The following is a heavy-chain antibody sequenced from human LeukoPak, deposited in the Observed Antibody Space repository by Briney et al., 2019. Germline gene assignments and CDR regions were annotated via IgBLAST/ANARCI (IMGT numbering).Heavy chain of an antibody. D-gene: IGHD2-2*01. CDR3: ARFLIVVVPAAINGMDA. CDR2: IIPIFGTA. Sequence: GASVKVSCKASGGTFSSYAINWVRQAPGQGLEWTGGIIPIFGTANYAQKFQGRVTITADESTSTAYMELSSLRSEDTAVYYCARFLIVVVPAAINGMDAWGQGTTVTVSS. J-gene: IGHJ6*02. V-gene: IGHV1-69*13. CDR1: GGTFSSYA.